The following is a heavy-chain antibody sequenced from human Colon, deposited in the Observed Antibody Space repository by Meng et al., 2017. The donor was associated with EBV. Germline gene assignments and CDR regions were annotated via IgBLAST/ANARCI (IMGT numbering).Heavy chain of an antibody. D-gene: IGHD1-14*01. J-gene: IGHJ4*02. CDR3: ARVGDNGTFDY. Sequence: VQLVESGEGLVQPGGPLCLSCAASGFTLSSYSMHWGRQAPGKGLEYVSAISYNVGSTYYADSVKGRFTISRDNSKITLYLQMGSLRPEDMAVYYCARVGDNGTFDYWGQGALVTVSS. CDR2: ISYNVGST. CDR1: GFTLSSYS. V-gene: IGHV3-64*02.